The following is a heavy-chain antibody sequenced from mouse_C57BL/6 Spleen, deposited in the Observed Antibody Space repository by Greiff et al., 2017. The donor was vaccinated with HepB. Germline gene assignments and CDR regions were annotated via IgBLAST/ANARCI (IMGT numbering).Heavy chain of an antibody. J-gene: IGHJ3*01. Sequence: EVQLQQSGPELVKPGASVKISCKASGYTFTDYYMNWVKQSHGKSLEWIGDINPNNGGTSYNQKFKGKATLTVDKSSSTAYMELRSLTSEDAAVYYCARGDYYRSGGFAYWGQGTLVTVSA. D-gene: IGHD1-1*01. CDR3: ARGDYYRSGGFAY. CDR1: GYTFTDYY. V-gene: IGHV1-26*01. CDR2: INPNNGGT.